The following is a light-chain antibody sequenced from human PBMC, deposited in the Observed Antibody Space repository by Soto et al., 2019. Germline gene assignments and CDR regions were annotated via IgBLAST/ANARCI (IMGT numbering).Light chain of an antibody. J-gene: IGKJ4*01. CDR3: QQYSTYPLT. Sequence: DIQLTQSPSTLSASVGDRVTITCRASQSISTWLAWYQQKPGKAPKLLIYKASSLEGGVPSRFSGSGSGTECNITVSSLQPDDFATYYCQQYSTYPLTFGGGTTVEIK. CDR1: QSISTW. V-gene: IGKV1-5*03. CDR2: KAS.